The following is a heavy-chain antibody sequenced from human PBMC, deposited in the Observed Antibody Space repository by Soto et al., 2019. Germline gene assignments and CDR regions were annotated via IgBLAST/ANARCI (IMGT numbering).Heavy chain of an antibody. J-gene: IGHJ4*02. CDR1: GGSISSGGYY. CDR2: IYYSGST. CDR3: ATSLIDSSGWSLVGTFDY. V-gene: IGHV4-61*08. D-gene: IGHD6-19*01. Sequence: SESLSLTCTVSGGSISSGGYYWSWIRQHPGKGLEWIGYIYYSGSTNYNPSLKSRVTISVDTSKNQFSLKLSSVTAADTAVYYCATSLIDSSGWSLVGTFDYWGQGTLVNVSS.